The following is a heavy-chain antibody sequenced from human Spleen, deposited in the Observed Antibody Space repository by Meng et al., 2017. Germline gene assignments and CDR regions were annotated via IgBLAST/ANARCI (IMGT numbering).Heavy chain of an antibody. CDR2: SDHFGNT. D-gene: IGHD3-3*01. V-gene: IGHV4-34*10. CDR1: GGSLSGYY. CDR3: VYFWSGYFT. Sequence: QPQLQESGPGLVKPSETLSLTCAVFGGSLSGYYCNWFRQPPGKGLEWIGGSDHFGNTIYNPSLKGRLTISVDTSKNQISLRLTSVIAADTAVYYCVYFWSGYFTSGQGTLVTVSS. J-gene: IGHJ5*02.